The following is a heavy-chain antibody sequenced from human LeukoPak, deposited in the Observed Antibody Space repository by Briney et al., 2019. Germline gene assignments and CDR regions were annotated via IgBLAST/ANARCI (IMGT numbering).Heavy chain of an antibody. CDR1: GYTFTSYY. Sequence: GASVKVSCTASGYTFTSYYMHWVRQAPGQGLEWMGIINPSGGSTSYAQKFQGRVTMTRDTSTSTVYMELSSLRSEDTAVYYCARDPADSSGYYDLLGNWFDPWGQGTLVTVPS. J-gene: IGHJ5*02. CDR3: ARDPADSSGYYDLLGNWFDP. CDR2: INPSGGST. D-gene: IGHD3-22*01. V-gene: IGHV1-46*01.